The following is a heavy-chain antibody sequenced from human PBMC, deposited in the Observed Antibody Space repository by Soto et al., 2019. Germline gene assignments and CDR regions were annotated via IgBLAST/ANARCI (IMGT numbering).Heavy chain of an antibody. CDR2: ISSSSSTI. D-gene: IGHD2-15*01. CDR3: SRNGAYGYCSGGSGYSGYYYYNGIAV. Sequence: EVQLVESGGGLVQPGGSLRLSCAASGFTFSSYSMNWVRQAPGKGLEWVSYISSSSSTIYYADSVKGRFTISRDNAKNSLYLHMNSLRDEDTAVYYYSRNGAYGYCSGGSGYSGYYYYNGIAVWGQGATVTVSS. V-gene: IGHV3-48*02. CDR1: GFTFSSYS. J-gene: IGHJ6*02.